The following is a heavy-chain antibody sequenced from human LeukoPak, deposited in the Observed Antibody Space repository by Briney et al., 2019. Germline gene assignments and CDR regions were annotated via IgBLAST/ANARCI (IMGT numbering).Heavy chain of an antibody. CDR2: IYYSGST. D-gene: IGHD5-24*01. J-gene: IGHJ4*02. V-gene: IGHV4-31*03. CDR3: ARVDGYNGDYFGY. CDR1: GGSISSGGYY. Sequence: SETLSLTCTVSGGSISSGGYYWSWIRQHPGKGLEWIGYIYYSGSTYYNPSLKSRVTISVDTSKNQFSLKLSSVTAADTAVYYCARVDGYNGDYFGYWGQGTLVTVSS.